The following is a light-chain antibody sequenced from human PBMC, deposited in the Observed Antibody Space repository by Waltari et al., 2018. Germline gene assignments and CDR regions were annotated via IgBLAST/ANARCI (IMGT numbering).Light chain of an antibody. CDR1: QTISGSW. CDR2: GAS. J-gene: IGKJ4*01. Sequence: EIVLTQSPGTLSLSPGERATLSCRASQTISGSWLTWYQQKPGQAPRLVIYGASIRATAIPDRCSGSGSGTDFTLTISRLEPEDFAVYYCQQYDGSSVTFGGGTKVESK. V-gene: IGKV3-20*01. CDR3: QQYDGSSVT.